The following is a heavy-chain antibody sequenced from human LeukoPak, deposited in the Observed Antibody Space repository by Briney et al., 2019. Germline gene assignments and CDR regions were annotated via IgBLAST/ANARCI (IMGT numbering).Heavy chain of an antibody. J-gene: IGHJ4*02. Sequence: PGGSLRLSCSASGFTFSSHIMYWVRQAPGKGLEYVSGISSNGGSTYYTDPVKGRFTISRDNFKNTLYLQMSSLGAEDTAVYYCVKVVVRGVFDYWGQGTLVTVSS. D-gene: IGHD3-10*01. CDR2: ISSNGGST. CDR1: GFTFSSHI. V-gene: IGHV3-64D*09. CDR3: VKVVVRGVFDY.